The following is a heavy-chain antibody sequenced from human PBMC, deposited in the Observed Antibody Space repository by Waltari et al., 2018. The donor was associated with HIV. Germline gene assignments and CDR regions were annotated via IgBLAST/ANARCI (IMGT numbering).Heavy chain of an antibody. Sequence: QVQLQQWGAGLFKPSETLPLTCAVYHESFRGNYWSGIRPPPGKGPEWIGQVEQTGNTKYKAFLNSRVTISVDTSKNQFSLKMKSVTAADTAFYYCTRAWAEGGPQGNWGQGALVTVSS. J-gene: IGHJ4*02. CDR2: VEQTGNT. V-gene: IGHV4-34*01. D-gene: IGHD2-15*01. CDR1: HESFRGNY. CDR3: TRAWAEGGPQGN.